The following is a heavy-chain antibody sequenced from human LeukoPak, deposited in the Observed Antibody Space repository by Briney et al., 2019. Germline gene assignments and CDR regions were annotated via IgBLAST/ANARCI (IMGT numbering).Heavy chain of an antibody. D-gene: IGHD3-22*01. V-gene: IGHV3-48*03. CDR3: AKDSYYYDSSGLWCEY. CDR1: GFTFSSYE. Sequence: GGSLRLSCAASGFTFSSYEMNWVRQAPGKGLEWVSYISSSGSTIYYADSVKGRFTISRDNSKNTLYMQMNSLRAEDTAVYYCAKDSYYYDSSGLWCEYWGQGTLVTVSS. CDR2: ISSSGSTI. J-gene: IGHJ4*02.